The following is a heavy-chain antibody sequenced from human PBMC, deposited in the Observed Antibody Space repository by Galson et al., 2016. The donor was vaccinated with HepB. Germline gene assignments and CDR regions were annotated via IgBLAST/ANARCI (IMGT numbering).Heavy chain of an antibody. CDR1: EFTFDDYA. Sequence: SLRLSCAASEFTFDDYAMHWVRQAPGKGLEWVSGLNWNSGRLAYADSVKGRFTISRDNAKNSLYLQMSSLRVEDTALYYCAKDFTAIVFGRAFDIWGQGTVVTVSS. V-gene: IGHV3-9*01. CDR3: AKDFTAIVFGRAFDI. J-gene: IGHJ3*02. D-gene: IGHD3-3*01. CDR2: LNWNSGRL.